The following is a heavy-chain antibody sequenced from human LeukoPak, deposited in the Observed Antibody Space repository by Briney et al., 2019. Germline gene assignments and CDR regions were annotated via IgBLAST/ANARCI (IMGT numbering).Heavy chain of an antibody. D-gene: IGHD5-24*01. V-gene: IGHV3-21*01. CDR1: GFTFSSYS. CDR3: AKGGDGYNYGSYFDY. CDR2: ISSSSSYI. Sequence: PGGSLRLSCAASGFTFSSYSMNWVRQAPGKGLEWVSSISSSSSYIYYADSVKGRFTISRDNAKNSLYLQMNSLRAEDTAVYYCAKGGDGYNYGSYFDYWGQGTLVTVSS. J-gene: IGHJ4*02.